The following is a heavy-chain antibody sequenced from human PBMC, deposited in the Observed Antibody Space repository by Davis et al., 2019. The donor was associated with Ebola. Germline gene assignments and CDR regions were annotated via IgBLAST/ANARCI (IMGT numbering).Heavy chain of an antibody. CDR1: GFTFSSYA. CDR3: AKDHDFWSGYYDY. D-gene: IGHD3-3*01. J-gene: IGHJ4*02. CDR2: ISYDGSNK. Sequence: GESLKISCAASGFTFSSYAMHWVRQAPGKGLEWVAVISYDGSNKYYADSMKGRFTISRDNSKNTLYLQMKSLGAEDTAVYYCAKDHDFWSGYYDYWGQGTLVTVSS. V-gene: IGHV3-30*04.